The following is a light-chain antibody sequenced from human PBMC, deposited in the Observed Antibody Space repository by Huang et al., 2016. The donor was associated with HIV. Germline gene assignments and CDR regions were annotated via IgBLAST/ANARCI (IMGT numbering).Light chain of an antibody. CDR3: QQYGSSRRLT. Sequence: ETVLTQSPGTLSLSPGERATLSCRASQSVSSSYLAWYHQRPGQAPRLLSYGASIRATGIPDRFSGSGSGTDFTLTIRRLEPEDFAVYYCQQYGSSRRLTFGGGTKVEIK. CDR2: GAS. V-gene: IGKV3-20*01. J-gene: IGKJ4*01. CDR1: QSVSSSY.